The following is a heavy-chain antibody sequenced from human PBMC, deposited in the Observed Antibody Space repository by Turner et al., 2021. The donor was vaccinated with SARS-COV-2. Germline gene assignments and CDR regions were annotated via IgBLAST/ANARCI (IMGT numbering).Heavy chain of an antibody. CDR2: IHHSVST. CDR1: GASVSSSSYY. J-gene: IGHJ5*02. D-gene: IGHD4-17*01. Sequence: HLHLHESGPGQAKPSETLSLTCPVSGASVSSSSYYCAWSRQPPGTGLEWIGSIHHSVSTNYNPSLKSRVTISVDTSKNHFSLELTSVTAADTAVYYCARGMEGLDDYGDPVGPWGQGTLVTVSS. V-gene: IGHV4-39*02. CDR3: ARGMEGLDDYGDPVGP.